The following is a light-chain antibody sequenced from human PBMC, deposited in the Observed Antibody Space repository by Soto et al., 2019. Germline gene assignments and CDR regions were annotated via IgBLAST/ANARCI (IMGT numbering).Light chain of an antibody. CDR2: AAS. Sequence: DIHLTQSPSTLSASVGDRVTITCRASQSISNHLNWYQQKPGKAPKLLIFAASSLQSGVPSRFSGSRSGPDFTLTISSLQPEDFAVYYCQQYNNWPPKTFGQGTKVDIK. J-gene: IGKJ1*01. CDR3: QQYNNWPPKT. V-gene: IGKV1-39*01. CDR1: QSISNH.